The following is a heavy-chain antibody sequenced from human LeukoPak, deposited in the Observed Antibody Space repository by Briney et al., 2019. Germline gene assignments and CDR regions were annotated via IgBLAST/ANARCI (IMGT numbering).Heavy chain of an antibody. CDR2: MNPNSGNT. CDR3: ARASISDFRFGVVIGNNWFDP. CDR1: GYTFTSYD. Sequence: GASVKVSCKASGYTFTSYDINWVRQATGQRLEWMGWMNPNSGNTGYAQKFQGRVTMTRNTSISTAYMELNSLRSEGTAVYDCARASISDFRFGVVIGNNWFDPWGQGTLVTVSS. V-gene: IGHV1-8*01. D-gene: IGHD3-3*01. J-gene: IGHJ5*02.